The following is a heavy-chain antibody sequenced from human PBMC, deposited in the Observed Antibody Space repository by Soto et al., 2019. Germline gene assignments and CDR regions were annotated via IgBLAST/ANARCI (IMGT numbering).Heavy chain of an antibody. D-gene: IGHD3-3*01. CDR2: ISSSSSYI. Sequence: EVQLVESGGGLVKPGGSLRLSCAASGFTFSSYSMNWVRQAPGKGLEWVSSISSSSSYIYYADSVKGRFTNSRDNVKNALYLQMKSLGAEDTAVYYCARVSGYDFWSGYYLNDAFDIWGQGTMVTVSS. CDR1: GFTFSSYS. V-gene: IGHV3-21*01. CDR3: ARVSGYDFWSGYYLNDAFDI. J-gene: IGHJ3*02.